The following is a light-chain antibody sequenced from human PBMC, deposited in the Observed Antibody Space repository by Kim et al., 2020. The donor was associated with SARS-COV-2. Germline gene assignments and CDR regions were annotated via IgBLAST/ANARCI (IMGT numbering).Light chain of an antibody. J-gene: IGKJ4*01. V-gene: IGKV3-20*01. CDR3: QQYASSPT. CDR2: DAS. CDR1: QSVSRDY. Sequence: PGERATLSCRASQSVSRDYLAWYHQKPGQPPRLLIYDASSRATGIPDRFSGSGSGTDFTLTISRLEPEDFAVYYCQQYASSPTFGGGTKVDIK.